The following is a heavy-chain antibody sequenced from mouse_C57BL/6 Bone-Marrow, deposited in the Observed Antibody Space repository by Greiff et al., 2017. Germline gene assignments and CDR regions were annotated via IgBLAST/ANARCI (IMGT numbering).Heavy chain of an antibody. CDR2: IYPRSGNT. Sequence: VQLQQSGAELARPGASVKLSCKASGYTFTSYGISWVKQRTGQGLEWIGEIYPRSGNTYYNEKFKGKATLTAAKSSSTAYMELRSLTSEDSAVYFCARQSGTGWYFDVWGTGTTVTVSS. V-gene: IGHV1-81*01. J-gene: IGHJ1*03. CDR1: GYTFTSYG. D-gene: IGHD4-1*01. CDR3: ARQSGTGWYFDV.